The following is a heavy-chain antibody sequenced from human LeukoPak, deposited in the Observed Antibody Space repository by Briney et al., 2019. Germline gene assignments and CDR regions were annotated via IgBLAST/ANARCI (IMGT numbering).Heavy chain of an antibody. CDR1: GGSISSSSYY. Sequence: ASETLSLTCTVSGGSISSSSYYWGWIRQPPGKGLEWIGSIYYSGSTYYNPSLKSRVTISVDTSKNQFSLKLSSVTAADTAVYYCATDLGYCSSSSCRAFDIWGQGTMVTVSS. J-gene: IGHJ3*02. D-gene: IGHD2-2*03. CDR2: IYYSGST. CDR3: ATDLGYCSSSSCRAFDI. V-gene: IGHV4-39*07.